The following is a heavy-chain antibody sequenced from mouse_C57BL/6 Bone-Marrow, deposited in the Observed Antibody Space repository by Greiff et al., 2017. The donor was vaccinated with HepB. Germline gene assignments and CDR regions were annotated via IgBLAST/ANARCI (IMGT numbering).Heavy chain of an antibody. CDR1: GYSITSGYY. V-gene: IGHV3-6*01. D-gene: IGHD1-1*01. CDR2: ISYDGSN. J-gene: IGHJ4*01. CDR3: ARESTTVVAHYAMDY. Sequence: VQLQQSGPGLVKPSQSLSLTCSVTGYSITSGYYWNWIRQFPGNKLEWMGYISYDGSNNYNPSLKNRISITRDTSKNQFFLKLNSVTTEDTATYYCARESTTVVAHYAMDYWGQGTSVTVSS.